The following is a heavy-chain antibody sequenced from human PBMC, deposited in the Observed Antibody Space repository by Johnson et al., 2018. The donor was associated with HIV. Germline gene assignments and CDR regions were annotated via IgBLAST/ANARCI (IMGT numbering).Heavy chain of an antibody. Sequence: QMLLVESGGGLVQPGGSLRLSCAASGFTFRSYWMHWVRQAPGKGLEWVAVISYDGSNKYYADSVKGRFTISRDNSKNTLYLQMNSLRAEDTAVYYCARVTMIVVVMQAFDIWGQGTMVTVSS. CDR2: ISYDGSNK. D-gene: IGHD3-22*01. CDR1: GFTFRSYW. J-gene: IGHJ3*02. CDR3: ARVTMIVVVMQAFDI. V-gene: IGHV3-30-3*01.